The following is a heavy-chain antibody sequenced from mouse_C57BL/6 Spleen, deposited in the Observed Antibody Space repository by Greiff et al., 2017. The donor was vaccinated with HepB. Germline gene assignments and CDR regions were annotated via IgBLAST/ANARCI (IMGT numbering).Heavy chain of an antibody. J-gene: IGHJ4*01. CDR3: ARRYGSSCYAMDY. CDR1: GYALSSSW. V-gene: IGHV1-82*01. D-gene: IGHD1-1*01. Sequence: VQLQQSGPELVKPGASVKISCKASGYALSSSWMNWVKQRPGKGLEWIGRIYPGDGDTNYNGKLKGKARLTADKSSSTAYMQLSSLTSEDSAVYFGARRYGSSCYAMDYWGQGTSFTVSS. CDR2: IYPGDGDT.